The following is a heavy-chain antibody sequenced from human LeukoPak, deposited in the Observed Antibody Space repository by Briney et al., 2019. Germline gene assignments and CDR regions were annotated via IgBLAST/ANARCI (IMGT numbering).Heavy chain of an antibody. D-gene: IGHD3-16*01. CDR3: AKDRDYAGGDYFDY. J-gene: IGHJ4*02. V-gene: IGHV3-23*01. CDR1: GFTFSDHY. CDR2: ISGSGGST. Sequence: PGGSLRLSCAASGFTFSDHYMDWVRQAPGKGLEWVSAISGSGGSTYYADSVKGRFTISRDNSKNTLYLQMNSLRAEDTAVYYCAKDRDYAGGDYFDYWGQGTLVTVSS.